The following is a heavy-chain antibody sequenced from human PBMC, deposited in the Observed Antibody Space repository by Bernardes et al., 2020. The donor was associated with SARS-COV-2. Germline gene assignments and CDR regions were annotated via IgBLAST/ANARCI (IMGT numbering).Heavy chain of an antibody. CDR1: GFTFSSYS. V-gene: IGHV3-48*02. CDR3: ATLYELWGNGYYYYGMDV. Sequence: GGSLRLSCAASGFTFSSYSMNWVRQAPGKGLEWVSYISSSSSTIYYADSVKGRFTISRDNAKNSLYLQMNSLRDEDTAVYYCATLYELWGNGYYYYGMDVWGQGTTVTVSS. D-gene: IGHD3-16*01. J-gene: IGHJ6*02. CDR2: ISSSSSTI.